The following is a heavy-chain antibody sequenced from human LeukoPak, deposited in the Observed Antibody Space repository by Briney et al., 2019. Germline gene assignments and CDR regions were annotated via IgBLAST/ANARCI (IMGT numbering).Heavy chain of an antibody. Sequence: SETLSLTSTVSGVSISSHYWSWIRQPPGKGLEWIGYIYYSGSTNYNPSLKSRVTISVDTSKNQFSLKLSSVTAADTAVYYCARGGYTYAHYYYGMDVWGQGTTVTVSS. CDR1: GVSISSHY. CDR3: ARGGYTYAHYYYGMDV. J-gene: IGHJ6*02. D-gene: IGHD5-18*01. CDR2: IYYSGST. V-gene: IGHV4-59*08.